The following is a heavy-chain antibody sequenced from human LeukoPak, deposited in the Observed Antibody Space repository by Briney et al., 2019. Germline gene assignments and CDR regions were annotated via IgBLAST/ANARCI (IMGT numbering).Heavy chain of an antibody. Sequence: SETLSLTCAVYGGSFSGYYWSWLRQPPGKGLEWIGEINHSGSTNYNPSLKSRVTISVDTSKNQFSLKLSSVTAADTAVYYCARAPLWDILTGYSLTHFDYWGQGTLVTVSS. D-gene: IGHD3-9*01. CDR1: GGSFSGYY. V-gene: IGHV4-34*01. CDR2: INHSGST. J-gene: IGHJ4*02. CDR3: ARAPLWDILTGYSLTHFDY.